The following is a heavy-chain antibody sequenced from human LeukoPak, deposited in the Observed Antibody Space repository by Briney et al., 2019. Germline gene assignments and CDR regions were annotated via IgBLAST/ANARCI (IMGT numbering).Heavy chain of an antibody. D-gene: IGHD3-10*02. CDR2: LIGYGGST. V-gene: IGHV3-64*01. Sequence: GGSLRLSCAASGFTFSNFAMLCVGQAPGKGVEYFSSLIGYGGSTYYATSVKGKFTITRDNSKNTLSLQMDSLSAEDMAVFYCARSLGAGSYLDFWGQGTLVTVSS. J-gene: IGHJ4*02. CDR1: GFTFSNFA. CDR3: ARSLGAGSYLDF.